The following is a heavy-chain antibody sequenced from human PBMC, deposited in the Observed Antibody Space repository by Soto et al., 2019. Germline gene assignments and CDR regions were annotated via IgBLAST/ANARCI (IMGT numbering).Heavy chain of an antibody. V-gene: IGHV4-34*01. CDR1: RGSFNAYS. J-gene: IGHJ6*02. CDR3: ASGPRYSGLDV. Sequence: SETLSLTCAVHRGSFNAYSWTWIRQPPGKGLEWIGEIDHSGSTTYNPSLKSRIIMSVDTSKNQFSLNVSSMTAADTAVYYCASGPRYSGLDVWGQGTTVTVSS. CDR2: IDHSGST.